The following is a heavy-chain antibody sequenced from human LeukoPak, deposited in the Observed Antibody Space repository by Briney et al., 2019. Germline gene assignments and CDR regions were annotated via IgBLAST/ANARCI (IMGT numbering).Heavy chain of an antibody. V-gene: IGHV3-21*01. Sequence: GGSLRPYCAASGFTFSSYSMNWVRQAPGKGLEGVSSISSTSSYIYYAVAVKGRFTISRDNAKNSLYLQMNSLRAEDTAVYYCARGGVGYSGFSDHWGQGTLVTVSS. CDR3: ARGGVGYSGFSDH. CDR2: ISSTSSYI. D-gene: IGHD5-12*01. J-gene: IGHJ4*02. CDR1: GFTFSSYS.